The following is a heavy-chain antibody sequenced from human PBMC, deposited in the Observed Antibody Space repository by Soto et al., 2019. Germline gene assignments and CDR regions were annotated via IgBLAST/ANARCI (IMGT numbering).Heavy chain of an antibody. D-gene: IGHD5-18*01. CDR2: RWQDGSNK. Sequence: EWSLRLSCVASEFTFSNYGMHWVRQATGKGPEWVAFRWQDGSNKYYADCVKGRFTISRDNSKNTLYLQMNSLRAEDTAVYYFARGLRRGYNYGPSWIYYFEYLDEESSVTISS. CDR1: EFTFSNYG. CDR3: ARGLRRGYNYGPSWIYYFEY. V-gene: IGHV3-33*01. J-gene: IGHJ4*01.